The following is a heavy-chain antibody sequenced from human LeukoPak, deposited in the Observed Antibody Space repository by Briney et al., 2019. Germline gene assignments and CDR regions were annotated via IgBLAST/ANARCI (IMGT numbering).Heavy chain of an antibody. Sequence: GGSLRLSCAASGFTFSSYAMHWVRQAPGKGLEWVAVISYDGSNKYYADSVKGRFTISRDNSKNTLYLQMNSLRAEDTAVDYCARKAHRSYGDFDYWGQGTLVTVSS. CDR3: ARKAHRSYGDFDY. CDR1: GFTFSSYA. J-gene: IGHJ4*02. CDR2: ISYDGSNK. V-gene: IGHV3-30-3*01. D-gene: IGHD1-26*01.